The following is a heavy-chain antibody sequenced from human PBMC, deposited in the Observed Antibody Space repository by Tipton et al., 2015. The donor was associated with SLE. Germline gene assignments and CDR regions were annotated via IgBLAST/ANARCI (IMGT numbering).Heavy chain of an antibody. V-gene: IGHV1-2*02. D-gene: IGHD1-7*01. J-gene: IGHJ6*02. CDR3: ARSLGTGTTSNYYYGRGV. CDR2: INANSGGT. CDR1: GYTFTGYY. Sequence: QLVQSGAEVKKPGASVKVSCKASGYTFTGYYMHWVRQAPGQGLEWMGWINANSGGTNYAQKFQTRVTLTRDTSISTVYMELSGLRSDDTALYYCARSLGTGTTSNYYYGRGVWGQGTTVTVSS.